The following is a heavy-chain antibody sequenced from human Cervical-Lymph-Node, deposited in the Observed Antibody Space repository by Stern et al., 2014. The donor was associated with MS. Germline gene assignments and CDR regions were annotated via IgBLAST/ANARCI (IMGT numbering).Heavy chain of an antibody. V-gene: IGHV3-74*02. CDR2: INSDGSST. D-gene: IGHD3-10*01. CDR3: ARAELWFGELRL. Sequence: VQLVESGGGLVQPGGSLRLSCAASGFTFSSYWMHWVRHAPGKGLVWVSRINSDGSSTSYADSVKGRFTISRDNAKNTLYLQMNSLRAEDTAVYYCARAELWFGELRLWGQGTLVTVSS. CDR1: GFTFSSYW. J-gene: IGHJ4*02.